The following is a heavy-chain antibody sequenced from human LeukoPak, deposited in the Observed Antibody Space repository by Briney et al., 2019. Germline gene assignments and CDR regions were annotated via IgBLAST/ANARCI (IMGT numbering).Heavy chain of an antibody. CDR1: GGTFSSYA. CDR2: IIPILGVA. Sequence: ASVKVSRKASGGTFSSYAISWVRQAPGQGLEWMGRIIPILGVANYAQKFQDRVTITADKSTSTAYMELSSLRSEDTAVYYCARPRYYYDSSGYYDYWGQGTLVTVSS. CDR3: ARPRYYYDSSGYYDY. D-gene: IGHD3-22*01. J-gene: IGHJ4*02. V-gene: IGHV1-69*04.